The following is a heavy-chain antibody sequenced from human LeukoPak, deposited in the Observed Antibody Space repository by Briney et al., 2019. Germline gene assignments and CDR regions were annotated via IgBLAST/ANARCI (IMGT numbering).Heavy chain of an antibody. CDR2: ISYDGSNK. Sequence: GGSLGLSCAASGFTFSSYAMHWVRQAPGKGLEWVAVISYDGSNKYYADSVKGRFTISRDNSKNTLYLQVSSLRAEDTAVYYCVKDSRVGGLFTYYGMDVWGQGTTVTVSS. V-gene: IGHV3-30-3*01. J-gene: IGHJ6*02. D-gene: IGHD2-21*01. CDR3: VKDSRVGGLFTYYGMDV. CDR1: GFTFSSYA.